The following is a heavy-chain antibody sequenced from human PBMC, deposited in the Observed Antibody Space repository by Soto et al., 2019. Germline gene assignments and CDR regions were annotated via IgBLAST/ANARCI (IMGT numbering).Heavy chain of an antibody. CDR1: GYTFTSYG. CDR2: ISAYNGNT. V-gene: IGHV1-18*01. D-gene: IGHD3-3*01. Sequence: ASVKVSCKASGYTFTSYGISWVRQAPGQGLEWMGWISAYNGNTNYAQKLQGRVTMTTDTSTSTAYMELRSLRSDDTAVYYCARVAGLRFLEWLLPFDYWGQGTLVTSPQ. J-gene: IGHJ4*02. CDR3: ARVAGLRFLEWLLPFDY.